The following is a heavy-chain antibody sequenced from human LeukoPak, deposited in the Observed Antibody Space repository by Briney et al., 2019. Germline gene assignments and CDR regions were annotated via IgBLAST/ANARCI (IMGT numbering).Heavy chain of an antibody. CDR1: GGSLSSYY. CDR3: ARFFSGYNSDAFDI. D-gene: IGHD5-24*01. V-gene: IGHV4-59*01. CDR2: IYYSGST. Sequence: PLGALFPTRTVPGGSLSSYYWSWVREPPGEGLGWVGYIYYSGSTNYNPSLKSRVTISVDTSKNQFSLKLSSVTAADTAVYYCARFFSGYNSDAFDIWGQGTMVTVSS. J-gene: IGHJ3*02.